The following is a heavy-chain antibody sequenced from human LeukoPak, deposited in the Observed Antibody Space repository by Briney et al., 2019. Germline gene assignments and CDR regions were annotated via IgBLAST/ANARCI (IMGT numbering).Heavy chain of an antibody. J-gene: IGHJ6*04. D-gene: IGHD3-9*01. Sequence: SKTLSLTCAVSGASISSTNWWSWVRQPPGKGLEWIGEIYHSGSTNYNPSLKSRVTISVDKSKNQFSLKLSSVTAADTAVYYCAREEANLGVDILTEGIPVWGKGTTITVSS. CDR2: IYHSGST. CDR3: AREEANLGVDILTEGIPV. V-gene: IGHV4-4*02. CDR1: GASISSTNW.